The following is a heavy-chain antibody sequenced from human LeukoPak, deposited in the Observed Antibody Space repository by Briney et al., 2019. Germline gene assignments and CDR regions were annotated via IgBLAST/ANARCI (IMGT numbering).Heavy chain of an antibody. Sequence: EAGGSLRFSGAASGFTFKLYWMHWVRQVPGKRPVGVSRINDDGSDTIYADSVRGRFTISRDDAKNTLYLQMNNLRAEDTAVYYCVRGGPSTWSWGQGTLVTVSS. D-gene: IGHD2-15*01. CDR1: GFTFKLYW. CDR3: VRGGPSTWS. CDR2: INDDGSDT. J-gene: IGHJ5*02. V-gene: IGHV3-74*01.